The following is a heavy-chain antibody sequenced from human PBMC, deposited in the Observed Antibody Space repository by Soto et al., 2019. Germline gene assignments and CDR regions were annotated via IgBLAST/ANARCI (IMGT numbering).Heavy chain of an antibody. CDR1: EFTFSSYA. CDR3: ASRGRYYGMDV. J-gene: IGHJ6*02. V-gene: IGHV3-23*01. Sequence: GGSLRLSCAAFEFTFSSYAMTWVRQAPGKGLEWVSVIGASGGSTYYADSVKGRFTIFRDNSKNTVYLQMDSLRAEETAVYYCASRGRYYGMDVWGQGTTVTVAS. CDR2: IGASGGST. D-gene: IGHD3-10*01.